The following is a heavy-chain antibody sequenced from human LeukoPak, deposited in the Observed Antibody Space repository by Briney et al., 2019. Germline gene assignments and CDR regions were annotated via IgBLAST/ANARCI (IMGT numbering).Heavy chain of an antibody. CDR3: ARDGYQPLDVTYFLH. V-gene: IGHV4-59*01. J-gene: IGHJ1*01. CDR2: IYYSGST. D-gene: IGHD2-2*01. CDR1: GGSISSYY. Sequence: ASETMSLTCTVSGGSISSYYWSWIRQPPGKGLEWIGYIYYSGSTNYNPSLKSRVTISVDTSKNQFSLKLSSVTAADTAVYYCARDGYQPLDVTYFLHWGQGTLVTVSS.